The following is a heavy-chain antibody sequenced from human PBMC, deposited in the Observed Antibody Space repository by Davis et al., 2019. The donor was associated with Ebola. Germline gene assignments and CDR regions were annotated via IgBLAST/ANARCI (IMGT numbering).Heavy chain of an antibody. CDR1: GGSISSGDYY. V-gene: IGHV4-61*08. D-gene: IGHD6-6*01. CDR2: IHYSGST. J-gene: IGHJ4*02. Sequence: SETLSLTCTVSGGSISSGDYYWSWIRQPPGKGLEWIGYIHYSGSTNYNPPLKSRVTISVDTSKNQFSLKLSSVTAADTAVYYCARSKYSSSLYYFDYWGQGTLVTVSS. CDR3: ARSKYSSSLYYFDY.